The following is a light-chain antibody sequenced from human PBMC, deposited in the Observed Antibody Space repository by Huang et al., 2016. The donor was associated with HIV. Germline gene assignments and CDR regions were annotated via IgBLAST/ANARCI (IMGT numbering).Light chain of an antibody. CDR2: DAS. J-gene: IGKJ4*01. CDR3: QQFKNYPRT. Sequence: AIQLTQSPSFLSASVGDRVTITCRASQDITDALAWYQQKPGKPPKVLIYDASSLESGVPSRFSGSGSGADFTLTISSLQPEDFATYYCQQFKNYPRTFGGGTKVEVK. CDR1: QDITDA. V-gene: IGKV1D-13*01.